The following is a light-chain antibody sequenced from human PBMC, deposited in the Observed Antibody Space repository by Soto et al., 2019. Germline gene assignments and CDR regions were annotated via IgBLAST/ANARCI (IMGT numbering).Light chain of an antibody. J-gene: IGKJ4*01. CDR2: DAS. V-gene: IGKV3-11*01. Sequence: EVVLTQSPATLSLSPGDRATLSCRASQSVNNFLAWYQQKPGQTPRLLIYDASERATGIPGRFSGSGSGTDFTLTISSLEPEDFAVYYCQQRSNWPPALSFGGGTKVDIK. CDR1: QSVNNF. CDR3: QQRSNWPPALS.